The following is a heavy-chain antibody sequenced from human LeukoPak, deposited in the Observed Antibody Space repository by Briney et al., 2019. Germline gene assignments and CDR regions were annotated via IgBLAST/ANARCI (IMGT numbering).Heavy chain of an antibody. Sequence: GGSLRLSCAASGFTFSSYWMSWVRQAPGKGLEWVANIKQDGSEKYYVDSVKGRFTISRDNAKNSLYLQMNSLRAEDTAVYYCARHDSGYDMWAFDIWGQGQWSPSLQ. CDR3: ARHDSGYDMWAFDI. CDR1: GFTFSSYW. J-gene: IGHJ3*02. D-gene: IGHD5-12*01. CDR2: IKQDGSEK. V-gene: IGHV3-7*01.